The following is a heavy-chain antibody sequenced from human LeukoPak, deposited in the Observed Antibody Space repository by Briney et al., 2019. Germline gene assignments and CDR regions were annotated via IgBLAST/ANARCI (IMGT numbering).Heavy chain of an antibody. CDR3: ARDSSSWYDSGYYYGMGV. Sequence: GASVKVSCKASGGTFSSYAISWVRQAPGQGLEWMGRIIPILGIANYAQKFQGRITITADKPTSTAYMELSSLRSEDTAVYYCARDSSSWYDSGYYYGMGVWGQGTTVTVSS. J-gene: IGHJ6*02. CDR2: IIPILGIA. V-gene: IGHV1-69*04. D-gene: IGHD6-13*01. CDR1: GGTFSSYA.